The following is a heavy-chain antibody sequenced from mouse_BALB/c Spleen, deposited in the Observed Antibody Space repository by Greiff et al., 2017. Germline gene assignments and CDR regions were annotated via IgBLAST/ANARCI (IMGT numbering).Heavy chain of an antibody. V-gene: IGHV1-80*01. Sequence: QVQLQQSGAELVRPGSSVKISCKASGYAFSSYWMNWVKQRPGQGLEWIGQIYPGDGDTNYNGKFKGKATLTADKSSSTAYMQLSSLTSEDSAVYFCARSSSYGYYAMDYWGQGTSVTVSS. CDR1: GYAFSSYW. J-gene: IGHJ4*01. D-gene: IGHD1-1*01. CDR3: ARSSSYGYYAMDY. CDR2: IYPGDGDT.